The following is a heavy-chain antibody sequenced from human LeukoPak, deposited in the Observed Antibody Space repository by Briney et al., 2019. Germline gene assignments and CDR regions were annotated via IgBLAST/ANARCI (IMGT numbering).Heavy chain of an antibody. Sequence: PGGSLRLSCAASGFTFSSYWMHWVRQAPGKGLVWVSRINSDGSSTSYADSVKGRFTISRDNAKNTLYLQMNSLRAEDTAVYYCARAPYHQWLVLRYWGQGTLVTVSS. CDR3: ARAPYHQWLVLRY. J-gene: IGHJ4*02. CDR2: INSDGSST. V-gene: IGHV3-74*01. CDR1: GFTFSSYW. D-gene: IGHD6-19*01.